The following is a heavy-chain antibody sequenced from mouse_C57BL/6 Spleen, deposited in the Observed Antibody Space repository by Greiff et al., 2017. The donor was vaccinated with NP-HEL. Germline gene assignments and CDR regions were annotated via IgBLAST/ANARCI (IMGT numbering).Heavy chain of an antibody. CDR2: INPNYGTT. D-gene: IGHD1-1*01. V-gene: IGHV1-39*01. Sequence: VQLKESGPELVKPGASVKISCKASGYSFTDYNMNWVKQSNGKSLEWIGVINPNYGTTSYNQKFKGKATLTVDQSSSTAYMQLNSLTSEDSAVYYCARGGGYYGSSYGFAYWGQGTLVTVSA. CDR1: GYSFTDYN. J-gene: IGHJ3*01. CDR3: ARGGGYYGSSYGFAY.